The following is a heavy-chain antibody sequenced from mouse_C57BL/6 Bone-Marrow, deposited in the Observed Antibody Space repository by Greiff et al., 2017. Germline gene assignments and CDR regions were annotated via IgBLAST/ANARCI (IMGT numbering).Heavy chain of an antibody. D-gene: IGHD4-1*01. J-gene: IGHJ2*01. CDR2: ISYDGSN. Sequence: ESGPGLVKPSQSLSLTCSVTGYSITSGYYWNWIRQFPGNKLEWMGYISYDGSNNYNPSLKNRISITRDTSKNQFFLKLNSVTTEDTATYYCARAGTGCDYWGQGTTLTVSP. V-gene: IGHV3-6*01. CDR3: ARAGTGCDY. CDR1: GYSITSGYY.